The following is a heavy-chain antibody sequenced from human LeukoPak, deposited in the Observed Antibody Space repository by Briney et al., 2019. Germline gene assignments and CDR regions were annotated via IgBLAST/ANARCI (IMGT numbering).Heavy chain of an antibody. D-gene: IGHD4-17*01. Sequence: GGSLRLSCAASGFTFSSYGMHWVRQAPGKGLEWVAVISYDGSNKYYADSVKGRFTISRDNSKNTLYLQMNSLRAEDTAVYYCAREPTPTVTTLDYWGQGTLVTVSS. J-gene: IGHJ4*02. CDR3: AREPTPTVTTLDY. CDR2: ISYDGSNK. CDR1: GFTFSSYG. V-gene: IGHV3-30*03.